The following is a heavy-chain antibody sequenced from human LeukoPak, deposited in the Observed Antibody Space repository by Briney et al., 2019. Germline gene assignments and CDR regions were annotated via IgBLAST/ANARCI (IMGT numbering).Heavy chain of an antibody. CDR3: ARDLPGSDWLSPPDF. V-gene: IGHV1-3*04. J-gene: IGHJ4*02. D-gene: IGHD3-9*01. CDR1: GYTFNTYA. CDR2: INTDTGYT. Sequence: ASVKVSCKASGYTFNTYAVHWVRQAPGQSLERMGWINTDTGYTKYSQNFQGRVTLTRDRSASTAYMELRSLTSEDTAVYYCARDLPGSDWLSPPDFWGQGTVVTVSS.